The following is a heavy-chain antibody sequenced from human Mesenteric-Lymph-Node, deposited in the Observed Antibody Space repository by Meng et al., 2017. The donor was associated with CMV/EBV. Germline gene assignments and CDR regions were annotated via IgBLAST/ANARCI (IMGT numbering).Heavy chain of an antibody. J-gene: IGHJ4*02. CDR1: GVTFSDYY. Sequence: GGSLRLSCAASGVTFSDYYMSWIRQAPGKGLEWVSSIGSSSDYIYYADSLKGRFTISRDNAKNSLYLQMNSLGAEDTAVYYCARDLTFSGPFDSWGQGTLVTVSS. CDR2: IGSSSDYI. CDR3: ARDLTFSGPFDS. V-gene: IGHV3-11*06. D-gene: IGHD6-19*01.